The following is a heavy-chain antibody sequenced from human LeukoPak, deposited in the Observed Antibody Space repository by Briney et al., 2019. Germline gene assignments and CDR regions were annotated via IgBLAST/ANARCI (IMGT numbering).Heavy chain of an antibody. CDR3: ARVGASEQAFDYFDY. J-gene: IGHJ4*02. D-gene: IGHD3-16*01. Sequence: GASAKVSCKASGGTFSSYAVSWVRQAPGQGLEWMEGIIPIFGTANYAQKFQGRVTITADESTSTAYMELSSLRSEDTAVYYCARVGASEQAFDYFDYWGQGTLVTVSS. CDR1: GGTFSSYA. CDR2: IIPIFGTA. V-gene: IGHV1-69*13.